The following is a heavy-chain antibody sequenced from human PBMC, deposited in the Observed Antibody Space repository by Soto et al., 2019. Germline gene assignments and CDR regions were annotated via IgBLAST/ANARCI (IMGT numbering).Heavy chain of an antibody. CDR2: IYHIGST. V-gene: IGHV4-4*02. Sequence: PSETLSLTFTPSGGSVSSTPSWTWVRQDPGKGLVWLGEIYHIGSTKYNPSLKSRVTMSVDKSKNNFSLNLGSVTAADTAVDYWASRPYNGNSWRVYWGPGILVT. D-gene: IGHD1-1*01. CDR1: GGSVSSTPS. J-gene: IGHJ4*02. CDR3: ASRPYNGNSWRVY.